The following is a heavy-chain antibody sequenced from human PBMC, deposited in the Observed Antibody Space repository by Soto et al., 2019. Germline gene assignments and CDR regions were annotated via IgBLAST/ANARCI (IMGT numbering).Heavy chain of an antibody. V-gene: IGHV1-69*08. D-gene: IGHD2-15*01. Sequence: QVQLVQSGAEVKKPGSSVKVSCKASGGTFSSYTISWVRQAPGQGLEWMGRIIPILGIANYAQKFQGRVTITADKSTSTAYMELSSLRSEDTAVYYCARDDGCSGGSCYPLPGYWGQGTLVTLSS. CDR1: GGTFSSYT. CDR3: ARDDGCSGGSCYPLPGY. CDR2: IIPILGIA. J-gene: IGHJ1*01.